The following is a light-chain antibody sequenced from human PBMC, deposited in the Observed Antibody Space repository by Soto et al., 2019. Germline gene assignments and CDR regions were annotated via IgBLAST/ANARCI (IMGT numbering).Light chain of an antibody. V-gene: IGKV3-15*01. Sequence: EIVLTQSPGTLSLSPGERATLSCRASQSVRSDDLAWYQQKPGQAPRLLIYDTSTRATGIPARFSGSGSGTEFTLTISSLQSEDFAVYYCQQYNNWPLTFGGGTKVDIK. J-gene: IGKJ4*01. CDR3: QQYNNWPLT. CDR2: DTS. CDR1: QSVRSD.